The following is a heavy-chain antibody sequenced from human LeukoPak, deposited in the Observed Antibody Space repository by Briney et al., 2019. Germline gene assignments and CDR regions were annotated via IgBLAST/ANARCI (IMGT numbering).Heavy chain of an antibody. CDR2: ISGGGGST. CDR3: AKGSGVNHYHWIDP. V-gene: IGHV3-23*01. D-gene: IGHD2-8*01. Sequence: GGSLRLSCAASEFTFSNYAMNWVRQAPGKGLEWVSGISGGGGSTYYADSVKGRFTISRDNSKNTLYLQMDSLRAEDTALYYCAKGSGVNHYHWIDPWGQGTLVTVSS. J-gene: IGHJ5*02. CDR1: EFTFSNYA.